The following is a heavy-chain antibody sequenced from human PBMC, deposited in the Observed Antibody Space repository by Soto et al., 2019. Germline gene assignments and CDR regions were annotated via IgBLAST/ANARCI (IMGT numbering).Heavy chain of an antibody. V-gene: IGHV1-8*01. CDR2: MNPNSGNT. CDR3: AREMDF. Sequence: RQDKGQGLEWMGWMNPNSGNTGYAQKFQGRVTMTRNTSISTAYMELSSLRSEDTAVCYCAREMDFWRKGTTVIVTS. J-gene: IGHJ6*01.